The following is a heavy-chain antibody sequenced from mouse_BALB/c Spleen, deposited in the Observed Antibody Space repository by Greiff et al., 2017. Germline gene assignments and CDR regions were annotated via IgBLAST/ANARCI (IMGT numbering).Heavy chain of an antibody. CDR1: GFTFSSYA. CDR2: ISSGGST. D-gene: IGHD2-2*01. V-gene: IGHV5-6-5*01. CDR3: ARGGNYGYDGPSFDY. J-gene: IGHJ2*01. Sequence: EVHVVESGGGLVKPGGSLKLSCAASGFTFSSYAMSWVRQTPEKRLEWVASISSGGSTYYPDSVKGRFTISRDNARNILYLQMSSLRSEDTAMYYCARGGNYGYDGPSFDYWGQGTTLTVSS.